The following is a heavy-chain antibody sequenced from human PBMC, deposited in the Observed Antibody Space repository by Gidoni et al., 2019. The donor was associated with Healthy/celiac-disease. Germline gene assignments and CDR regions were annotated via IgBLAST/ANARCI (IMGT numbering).Heavy chain of an antibody. CDR3: ARWDNFGIQDY. J-gene: IGHJ4*02. CDR2: IYYSGST. CDR1: GGSISSYY. Sequence: QVQLQESGPGMVKPSETLSITCTVSGGSISSYYWSWIRQPPGKGLEWIGYIYYSGSTNYNPSLKSRVTISVDTSKNQFSLKLSSVTAADTAVYYCARWDNFGIQDYWGQGTLVTVSS. D-gene: IGHD1-26*01. V-gene: IGHV4-59*01.